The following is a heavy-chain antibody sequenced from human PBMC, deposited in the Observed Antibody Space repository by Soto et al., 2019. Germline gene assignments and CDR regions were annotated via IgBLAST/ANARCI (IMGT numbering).Heavy chain of an antibody. Sequence: SETLSLTCAVYRGSFSGYYWSWIRQPPGKGLEWIGEINHSGSTNYNPSLKSRVTISGDTSKNKLSLRLSSVTAADTAVYYCARSSIAAAGMGLFDYWGKGTLVTVSS. J-gene: IGHJ4*02. CDR1: RGSFSGYY. V-gene: IGHV4-34*01. CDR2: INHSGST. D-gene: IGHD6-13*01. CDR3: ARSSIAAAGMGLFDY.